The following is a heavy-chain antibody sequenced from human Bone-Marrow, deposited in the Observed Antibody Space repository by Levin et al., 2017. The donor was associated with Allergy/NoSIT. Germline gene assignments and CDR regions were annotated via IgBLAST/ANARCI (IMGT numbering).Heavy chain of an antibody. J-gene: IGHJ4*02. Sequence: PGGSLRLSCAASGFAFSDYYLTWIRQAPGKGLEWVSYLSHTGSLTYYADSVKGRFTISRDNTKNSLFLHMNSLRAEDTAVYYCARNGGNRNLDFEYWGQGTLVTVSS. CDR1: GFAFSDYY. D-gene: IGHD3-16*01. CDR3: ARNGGNRNLDFEY. CDR2: LSHTGSLT. V-gene: IGHV3-11*01.